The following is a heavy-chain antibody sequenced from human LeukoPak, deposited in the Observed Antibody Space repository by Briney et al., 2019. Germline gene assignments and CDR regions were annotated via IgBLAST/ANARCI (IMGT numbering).Heavy chain of an antibody. J-gene: IGHJ4*02. V-gene: IGHV4-59*08. D-gene: IGHD6-19*01. CDR3: ARHALEDVEQWDY. CDR2: IYYSGST. CDR1: GGSISSYY. Sequence: SETLSLTCTVSGGSISSYYWSWIRQPPGKGLEWIGYIYYSGSTNYNPSLKSRVTISVDTSKNQFSLKLSPVTAADTAVYYCARHALEDVEQWDYWGQGTLVTVSS.